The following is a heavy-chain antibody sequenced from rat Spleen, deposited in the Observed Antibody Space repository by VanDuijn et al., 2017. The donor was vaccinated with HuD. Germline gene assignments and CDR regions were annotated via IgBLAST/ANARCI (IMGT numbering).Heavy chain of an antibody. Sequence: EVKLVESGGGLVQPGRSLKLSCAASGFNFNDYWMGWVRQAPGKGLEWIGEINKDSSILNYIPSLKDKFTISRDNAQNTLYLQMSKLGSEDTATYYCTTDQDYYSGAWGQGVMVTVSS. J-gene: IGHJ2*01. CDR2: INKDSSIL. CDR3: TTDQDYYSGA. V-gene: IGHV4-2*01. D-gene: IGHD1-1*01. CDR1: GFNFNDYW.